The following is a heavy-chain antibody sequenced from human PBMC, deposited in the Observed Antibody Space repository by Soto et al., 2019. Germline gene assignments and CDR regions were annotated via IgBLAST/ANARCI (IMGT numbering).Heavy chain of an antibody. J-gene: IGHJ6*03. CDR2: IIPILGIA. Sequence: EASVKVSCKASGGSFSSYTISWVRQAPGQGLEWMGRIIPILGIANYAQKFQGRVTITADKSTSTAYMELSSLRSEDTAVYYCASKLGYCSGGSCYMDVWGKGTTVTVPS. V-gene: IGHV1-69*02. D-gene: IGHD2-15*01. CDR3: ASKLGYCSGGSCYMDV. CDR1: GGSFSSYT.